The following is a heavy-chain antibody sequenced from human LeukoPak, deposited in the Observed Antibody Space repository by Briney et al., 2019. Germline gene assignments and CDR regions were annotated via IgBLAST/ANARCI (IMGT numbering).Heavy chain of an antibody. CDR1: GFTFSSYA. J-gene: IGHJ4*02. Sequence: PGGSLRLSCAASGFTFSSYAMSWVRQAPGKGLEWVSGISGSGGSTNYADSVKGRFTISRDNSKNTLYLQLNSLGVEDTAVYYCAKVAPYGNYVFDYLGQGTLVTVSS. CDR3: AKVAPYGNYVFDY. V-gene: IGHV3-23*01. D-gene: IGHD1-7*01. CDR2: ISGSGGST.